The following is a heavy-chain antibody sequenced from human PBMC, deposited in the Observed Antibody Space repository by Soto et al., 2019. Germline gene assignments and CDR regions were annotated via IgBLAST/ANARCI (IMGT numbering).Heavy chain of an antibody. CDR1: GATFNDYT. CDR3: ASGKSQMTQDRMGFYYYMDV. D-gene: IGHD2-15*01. CDR2: VIPLLDAS. V-gene: IGHV1-69*08. J-gene: IGHJ6*03. Sequence: QVQLVQSGAEVKKPGSSVRISCAASGATFNDYTFTWVRRAPGQGLEWMGRVIPLLDASNYAEKFQDRVKINADRSTSTVYMELSGLKSEDSAIYYCASGKSQMTQDRMGFYYYMDVWGKGTTVTVSS.